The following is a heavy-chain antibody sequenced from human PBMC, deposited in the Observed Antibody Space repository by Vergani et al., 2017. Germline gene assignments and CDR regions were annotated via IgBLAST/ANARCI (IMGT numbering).Heavy chain of an antibody. J-gene: IGHJ4*02. Sequence: QVQLVQSGSEVRKPGASVKVSCQVSGYSLTELTIHWVRQAPGKGLEWMGGFDPEHGEVTFAHHIQGRVTMTEDRSTDTAYMELSSLRPDDTSLYYCAIVTDYYGSGGYYLDYWGQGTLVTVSS. CDR2: FDPEHGEV. CDR1: GYSLTELT. CDR3: AIVTDYYGSGGYYLDY. V-gene: IGHV1-24*01. D-gene: IGHD3-22*01.